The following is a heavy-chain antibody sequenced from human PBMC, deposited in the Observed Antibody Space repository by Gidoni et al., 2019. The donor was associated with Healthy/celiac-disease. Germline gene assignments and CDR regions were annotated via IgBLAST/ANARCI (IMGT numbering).Heavy chain of an antibody. CDR2: IYYSGST. J-gene: IGHJ4*02. V-gene: IGHV4-30-4*01. CDR3: ARAPIELTVMTYYFDY. Sequence: QVQLQESGPGLVKPSQTLSLTCTVSGGSISSGAYYWSWIRQPPGKGLEWIGYIYYSGSTYYNPSLKSRVTISSVTAKNQFSLYLSSLTAAATAVYSCARAPIELTVMTYYFDYWGQGTLVTVSS. D-gene: IGHD3-16*01. CDR1: GGSISSGAYY.